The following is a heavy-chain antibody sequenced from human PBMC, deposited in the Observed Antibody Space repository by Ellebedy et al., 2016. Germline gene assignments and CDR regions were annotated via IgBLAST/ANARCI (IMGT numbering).Heavy chain of an antibody. CDR2: IYYSGST. D-gene: IGHD5-18*01. CDR3: ASRIQLVDY. CDR1: GGSISSSYY. J-gene: IGHJ4*02. Sequence: SETLSLTCAVSGGSISSSYYWSWIRQPPGKGLEWIGYIYYSGSTNYNPSLKSRVTISVDTSKNQFSLKLSSVTAADTAVYYCASRIQLVDYWGQGTLVTVSS. V-gene: IGHV4-59*08.